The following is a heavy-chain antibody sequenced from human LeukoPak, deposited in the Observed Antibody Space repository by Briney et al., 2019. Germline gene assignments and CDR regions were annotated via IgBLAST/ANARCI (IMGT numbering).Heavy chain of an antibody. D-gene: IGHD2-15*01. V-gene: IGHV1-8*01. J-gene: IGHJ4*02. CDR3: AREAPSCSGGSCYGDYFDY. CDR2: MNPNSGNT. Sequence: ASVKVSCKASGYTFTSYDINWVRQATGQGLEWMGWMNPNSGNTGYAQKFQGRVTMTRNTSISTAYMELSSLRSEDTAVYYCAREAPSCSGGSCYGDYFDYWGQGTLVTVSS. CDR1: GYTFTSYD.